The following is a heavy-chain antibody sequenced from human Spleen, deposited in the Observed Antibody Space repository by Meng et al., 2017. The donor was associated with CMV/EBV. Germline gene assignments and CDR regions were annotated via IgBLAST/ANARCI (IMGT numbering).Heavy chain of an antibody. Sequence: GESLKISCKASGYTFTRYYIHWLRQAPGQGLEWMGIILPSGGSTHYAQTFQDRVTMTRDTSTSTVYMELSSLRFEDTAMYFCARGGGTSPWGWFDPWGQGTLVTVSS. CDR3: ARGGGTSPWGWFDP. CDR2: ILPSGGST. D-gene: IGHD2-2*01. CDR1: GYTFTRYY. J-gene: IGHJ5*02. V-gene: IGHV1-46*01.